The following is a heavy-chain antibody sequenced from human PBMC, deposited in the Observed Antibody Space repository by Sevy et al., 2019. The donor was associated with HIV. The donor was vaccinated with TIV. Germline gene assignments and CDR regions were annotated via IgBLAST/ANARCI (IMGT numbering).Heavy chain of an antibody. J-gene: IGHJ4*02. Sequence: ASVKVSCMASGYTFSRSVITWVRQAPGQGLEWMGWISTYNGKTNYAQKFQDRVTMTTDTSTNTAYMELRGLRSDDTANYFCAGGGGIAVAGGGYYSDYWGQGTLVTVSS. CDR1: GYTFSRSV. V-gene: IGHV1-18*04. CDR3: AGGGGIAVAGGGYYSDY. D-gene: IGHD6-19*01. CDR2: ISTYNGKT.